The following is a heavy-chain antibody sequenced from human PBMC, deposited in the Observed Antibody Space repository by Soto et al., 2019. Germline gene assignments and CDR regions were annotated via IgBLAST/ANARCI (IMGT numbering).Heavy chain of an antibody. D-gene: IGHD3-3*01. J-gene: IGHJ6*02. CDR2: ISGSGGST. V-gene: IGHV3-23*01. CDR3: AKDPGIGFYYYYGMDV. CDR1: GFTFSSCA. Sequence: GGSLRLSCAASGFTFSSCAMSWVRQAPGKGLEWVSAISGSGGSTYYADSVKGRFTISRDNSKNTLYLQMNSLRAEDTAVYYCAKDPGIGFYYYYGMDVWGQGTTVTVSS.